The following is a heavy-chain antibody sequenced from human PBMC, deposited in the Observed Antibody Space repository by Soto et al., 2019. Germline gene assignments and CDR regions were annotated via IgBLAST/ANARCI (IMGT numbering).Heavy chain of an antibody. CDR2: IYSGGST. J-gene: IGHJ3*02. D-gene: IGHD4-17*01. CDR3: ATDYGDYFGHAFDI. Sequence: ESGGGLVQPGGSLRLSCAASGFTVSSNYMSWVRQAPGKGLEWVSVIYSGGSTYYADSVKGRFTISRDNSKNTLYLQMNSLRAEDTAVYYCATDYGDYFGHAFDIWGQGTMVTVSS. V-gene: IGHV3-66*01. CDR1: GFTVSSNY.